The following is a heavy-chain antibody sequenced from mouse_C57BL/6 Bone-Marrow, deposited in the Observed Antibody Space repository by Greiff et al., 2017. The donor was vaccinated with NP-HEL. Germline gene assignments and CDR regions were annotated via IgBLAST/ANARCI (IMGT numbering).Heavy chain of an antibody. V-gene: IGHV1-18*01. Sequence: VQLKQSGPELVKPGASVKIPCKASGYTFTDYNMDWVKQSHGKSLEWIGDINPNNGGTIYNQKFKGKATLTVDKSSSTAYMELRSLTSEDTAVYYCARLDYYGSSYYWYFDVWGTGTTVTVSS. J-gene: IGHJ1*03. D-gene: IGHD1-1*01. CDR1: GYTFTDYN. CDR3: ARLDYYGSSYYWYFDV. CDR2: INPNNGGT.